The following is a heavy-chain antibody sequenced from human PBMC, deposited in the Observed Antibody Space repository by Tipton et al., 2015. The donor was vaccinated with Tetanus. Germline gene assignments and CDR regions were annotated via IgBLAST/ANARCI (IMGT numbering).Heavy chain of an antibody. CDR3: ARGVWFGPGPRYYFDY. Sequence: TLSLTCAVYGGSFSSYYWSWIRQPAGKGLEWIGRVYSSGSTHYNPSLKSRVTMSLDTSKKQFSLSLNSVTAADTAVYFCARGVWFGPGPRYYFDYWGQGTLVTVSP. V-gene: IGHV4-59*10. D-gene: IGHD3-10*01. J-gene: IGHJ4*02. CDR2: VYSSGST. CDR1: GGSFSSYY.